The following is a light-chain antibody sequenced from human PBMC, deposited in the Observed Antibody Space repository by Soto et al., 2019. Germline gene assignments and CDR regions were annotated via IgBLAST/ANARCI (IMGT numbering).Light chain of an antibody. J-gene: IGLJ2*01. CDR1: SRDVGGYNY. CDR3: SSYASGSTSVI. Sequence: QSALTQPASVSGSPGQSITISCTGTSRDVGGYNYVSWYQQHPGKAPKLMIYDVSNRPSGVSNRFSGSKSGNTASLTVSGLQAEDEADYYCSSYASGSTSVIFGGGTKLTVL. V-gene: IGLV2-14*03. CDR2: DVS.